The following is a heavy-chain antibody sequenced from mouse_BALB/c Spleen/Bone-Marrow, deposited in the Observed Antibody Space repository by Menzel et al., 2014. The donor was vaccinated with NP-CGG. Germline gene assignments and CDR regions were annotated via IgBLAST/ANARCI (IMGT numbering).Heavy chain of an antibody. J-gene: IGHJ3*01. D-gene: IGHD1-1*01. V-gene: IGHV14-3*02. Sequence: EVQLQQSGAELVKPGASVKLSCTASGFNIKDTYMHWVKQRPEQGLEWIGRIDPANGNIKYDPQFQGKATITADTSSNTAYLQLSSLTSEDTAVYCCAPYYYGRWFANWGQGTLVTVSA. CDR1: GFNIKDTY. CDR2: IDPANGNI. CDR3: APYYYGRWFAN.